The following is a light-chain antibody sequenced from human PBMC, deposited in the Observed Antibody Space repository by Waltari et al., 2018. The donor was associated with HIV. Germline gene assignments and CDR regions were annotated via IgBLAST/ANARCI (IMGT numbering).Light chain of an antibody. V-gene: IGLV1-47*01. J-gene: IGLJ2*01. Sequence: QSVLTQPPSASGTPGQRVTISCSGSSSNIGRNYVYWYQQLPGTAPKLLIYTTNQRPAGIPDRFSGSKSGTSASLAISGLRSEDEADYYCAAWDASLSVVFGGGTKLTVL. CDR1: SSNIGRNY. CDR3: AAWDASLSVV. CDR2: TTN.